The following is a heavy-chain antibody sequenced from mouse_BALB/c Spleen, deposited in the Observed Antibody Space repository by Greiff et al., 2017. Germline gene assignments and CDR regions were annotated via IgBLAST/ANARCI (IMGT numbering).Heavy chain of an antibody. J-gene: IGHJ2*01. V-gene: IGHV1-63*02. D-gene: IGHD2-10*02. Sequence: VKVVESGAELVRPGTSVKISCKASGYTFTNYWLGWVKQRPGHGLEWIGDIYPGGGYTNYNEKFKGKATLTADTSSSTAYMQLSSLTSEDSAVYFCARGYGNWFFDYWGQGTTLTVSS. CDR1: GYTFTNYW. CDR2: IYPGGGYT. CDR3: ARGYGNWFFDY.